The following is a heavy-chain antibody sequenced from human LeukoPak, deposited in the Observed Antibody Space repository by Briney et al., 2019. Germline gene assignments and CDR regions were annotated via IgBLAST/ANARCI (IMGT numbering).Heavy chain of an antibody. CDR1: GFTFSSYS. V-gene: IGHV3-21*01. CDR3: GRVIVPLGGMDV. J-gene: IGHJ6*02. CDR2: ISSSSSYI. Sequence: PGGSLTLSCAASGFTFSSYSMNWVRQAPGKGLEWVSSISSSSSYIYYADSVKGRFTISRDNAKNSLYLQMNSLRAEDTAVYYCGRVIVPLGGMDVWGQGTTVSVSS. D-gene: IGHD2-2*01.